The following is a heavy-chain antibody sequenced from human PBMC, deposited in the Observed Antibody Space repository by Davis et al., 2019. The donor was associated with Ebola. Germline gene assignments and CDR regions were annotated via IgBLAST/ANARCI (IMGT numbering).Heavy chain of an antibody. CDR1: VITFSSYA. CDR3: TKSGLSFGVVKYHYGMDV. D-gene: IGHD3-3*01. V-gene: IGHV3-23*01. J-gene: IGHJ6*04. Sequence: PGGSLRLSCTDSVITFSSYAMTWVRQAPGKGLEWVSAISGSGGTKYYADSVKGRFTISRDNSRKTLYLQMNGLRAEDTAVYYCTKSGLSFGVVKYHYGMDVWGKGTTVTVSS. CDR2: ISGSGGTK.